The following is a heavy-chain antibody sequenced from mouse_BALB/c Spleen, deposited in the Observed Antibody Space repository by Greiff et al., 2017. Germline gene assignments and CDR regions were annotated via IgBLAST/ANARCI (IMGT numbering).Heavy chain of an antibody. CDR3: ARDYYGDY. J-gene: IGHJ2*01. CDR1: GFNIKDTY. V-gene: IGHV14-3*02. Sequence: VQLQQSGAELVKPGASVKLSCTASGFNIKDTYMHWVKQRPEQGLEWIGRIDPANGNTKYDPKFQGKATITADTSSNSAYLQLSSLTSEDTAVYYCARDYYGDYWGQGTTLTVSS. CDR2: IDPANGNT.